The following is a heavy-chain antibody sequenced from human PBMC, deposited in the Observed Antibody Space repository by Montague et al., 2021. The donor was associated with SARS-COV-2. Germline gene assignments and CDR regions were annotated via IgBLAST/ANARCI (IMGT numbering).Heavy chain of an antibody. Sequence: SETLSLTCTVSGGSLSSYYWSWIRQPPGEGLEWIGYIYYRGNTNYNPSLKSRVTLSVDTSKNQFSLKVYSVTAADTAVYYCARERPYNWFDAWGQGTLVTVSS. J-gene: IGHJ5*02. D-gene: IGHD1-14*01. CDR3: ARERPYNWFDA. V-gene: IGHV4-59*01. CDR2: IYYRGNT. CDR1: GGSLSSYY.